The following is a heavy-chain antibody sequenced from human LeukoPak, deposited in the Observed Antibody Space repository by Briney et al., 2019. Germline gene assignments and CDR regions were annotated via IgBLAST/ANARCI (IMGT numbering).Heavy chain of an antibody. D-gene: IGHD3-10*01. V-gene: IGHV5-51*01. CDR1: GYTFIYYW. CDR3: VRQEQLSSGSRRVDY. J-gene: IGHJ4*02. Sequence: GESLKISCKGSGYTFIYYWIGWGRQMSGKGLEWMGVSYPGDSDTRYSQSFQGQVTISADKYISTAYLQWSSLKASDTAIYYCVRQEQLSSGSRRVDYWGQGTLVTVSS. CDR2: SYPGDSDT.